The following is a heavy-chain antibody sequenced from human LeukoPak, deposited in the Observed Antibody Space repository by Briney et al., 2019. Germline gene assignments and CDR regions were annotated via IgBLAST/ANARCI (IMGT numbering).Heavy chain of an antibody. D-gene: IGHD3-22*01. V-gene: IGHV3-66*01. J-gene: IGHJ4*02. Sequence: GSLRLSCAASGFTVSSNYMSWVRQAPGKGLEWVSVIYSGGSTYYADSVKGRFTISRDNSKNTLYLQVNSLRAEDTAVYYCARDNAYYDNSGYSAYWGQGTLVTVSS. CDR1: GFTVSSNY. CDR2: IYSGGST. CDR3: ARDNAYYDNSGYSAY.